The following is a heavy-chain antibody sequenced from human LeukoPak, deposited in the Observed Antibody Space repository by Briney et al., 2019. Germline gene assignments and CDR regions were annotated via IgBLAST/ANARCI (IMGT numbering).Heavy chain of an antibody. D-gene: IGHD3-22*01. CDR3: ARENRDYDSSGYHDY. CDR1: GFTFSSYE. CDR2: ISSSGSTI. Sequence: GGSLRLSCAASGFTFSSYEMNWVRQAPGKGLEWVSYISSSGSTIYYADSVKGRFTISRDNAKNSLYLQMNSLRAEDTAVYYCARENRDYDSSGYHDYWGQGTLVTVSS. V-gene: IGHV3-48*03. J-gene: IGHJ4*02.